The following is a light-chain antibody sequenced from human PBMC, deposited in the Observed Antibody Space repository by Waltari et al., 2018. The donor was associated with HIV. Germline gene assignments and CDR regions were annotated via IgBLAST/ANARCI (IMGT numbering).Light chain of an antibody. J-gene: IGLJ2*01. CDR3: CSYGGSSTYVV. Sequence: QSALTQPASVSGSPGQSITISCTGTSSDIGTYDLVSWYQQHPGKAPKLIIYEVSERPSGVSNRFSGSNSGNTASLTISGLQAEDETDYYCCSYGGSSTYVVFGGGTKVTVL. CDR1: SSDIGTYDL. CDR2: EVS. V-gene: IGLV2-23*02.